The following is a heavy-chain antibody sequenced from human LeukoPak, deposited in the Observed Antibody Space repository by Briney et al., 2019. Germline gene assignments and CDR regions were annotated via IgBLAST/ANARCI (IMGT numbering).Heavy chain of an antibody. CDR2: ISGSGDTI. V-gene: IGHV3-11*01. CDR3: ARRTYYNFWSGYPTSYYYYYYMDV. D-gene: IGHD3-3*01. J-gene: IGHJ6*03. CDR1: GFTFSDYY. Sequence: GGSLRLSCAASGFTFSDYYMNWIRQAPGSGLEWISFISGSGDTIYYADSVKGRFTISRGNAKNALYLQMNSLRAEDSAVYYCARRTYYNFWSGYPTSYYYYYYMDVWGKGTTVTVSS.